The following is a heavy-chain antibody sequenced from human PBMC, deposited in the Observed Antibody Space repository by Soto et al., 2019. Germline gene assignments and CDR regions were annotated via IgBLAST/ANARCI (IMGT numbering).Heavy chain of an antibody. CDR1: GFTFTNYG. D-gene: IGHD6-13*01. CDR2: IWYDGSNK. CDR3: AREQQQLFHY. Sequence: GGSLRLSCAASGFTFTNYGMHWVRQAPGKGLEWVAVIWYDGSNKYYADSVKGRFTISRDNSKNTLYLQMNSLRAEDTAVYYCAREQQQLFHYWGLGTLVTVSS. J-gene: IGHJ4*02. V-gene: IGHV3-33*01.